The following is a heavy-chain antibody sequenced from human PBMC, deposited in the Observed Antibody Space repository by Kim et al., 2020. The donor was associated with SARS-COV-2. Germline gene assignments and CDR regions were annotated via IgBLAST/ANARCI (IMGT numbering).Heavy chain of an antibody. CDR3: ARDMNPTVYDY. V-gene: IGHV1-3*01. D-gene: IGHD4-4*01. J-gene: IGHJ4*02. Sequence: KKYSQEFQGRVTITRDTSANTAYMDLRSLTFEDTAIYDCARDMNPTVYDYWGQGTLVTVSS. CDR2: K.